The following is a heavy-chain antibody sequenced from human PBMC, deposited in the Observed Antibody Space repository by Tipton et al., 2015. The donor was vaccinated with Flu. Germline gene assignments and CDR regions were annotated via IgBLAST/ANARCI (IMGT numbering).Heavy chain of an antibody. D-gene: IGHD3-16*01. CDR2: IYYSGST. CDR3: ARAGSYDYVWGIEFDY. CDR1: GGSISSYY. Sequence: LRLSCTVSGGSISSYYWSWIRQPPGKGLEWIGYIYYSGSTNYNPSLKSRVTISVDTSKNQFSLNLSSVTAADTAVYYCARAGSYDYVWGIEFDYWGQGTLVTVSS. V-gene: IGHV4-59*12. J-gene: IGHJ4*02.